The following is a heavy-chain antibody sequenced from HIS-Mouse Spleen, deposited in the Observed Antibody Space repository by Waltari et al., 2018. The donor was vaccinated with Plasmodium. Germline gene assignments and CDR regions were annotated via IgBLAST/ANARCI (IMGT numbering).Heavy chain of an antibody. CDR3: ARVLGYKAAAGTFVEYFQH. V-gene: IGHV1-2*02. J-gene: IGHJ1*01. Sequence: QVQLVQSGAEVKKPGASVKVSCKASGYTFNGYHMQWGRQAPGPGLEWRGWINPNSGGTNYAQKLQGRVTMTRDTSISTAYMELSRLRSDDTAVYYCARVLGYKAAAGTFVEYFQHWGQGTLVTVSS. CDR2: INPNSGGT. CDR1: GYTFNGYH. D-gene: IGHD6-13*01.